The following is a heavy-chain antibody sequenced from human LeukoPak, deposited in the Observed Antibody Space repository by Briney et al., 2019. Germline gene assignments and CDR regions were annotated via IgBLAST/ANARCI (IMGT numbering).Heavy chain of an antibody. CDR1: GFSVSGYW. CDR2: IKQDGSEK. V-gene: IGHV3-7*01. CDR3: AREWQGGIAAAGTRIEGDY. J-gene: IGHJ4*02. Sequence: GGSLRLSCAVSGFSVSGYWMTWVRQAPGKGLEWVANIKQDGSEKNYVDSVKGRFTISRDNAEYSLFLQMNSLRVEDTAVYYCAREWQGGIAAAGTRIEGDYWGQGTLVAVSS. D-gene: IGHD6-13*01.